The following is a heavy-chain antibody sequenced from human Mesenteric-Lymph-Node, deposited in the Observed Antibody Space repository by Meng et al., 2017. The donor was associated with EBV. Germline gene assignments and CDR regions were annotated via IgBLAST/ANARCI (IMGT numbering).Heavy chain of an antibody. CDR2: INPHNGGT. CDR1: GYTFTGYY. V-gene: IGHV1-2*06. J-gene: IGHJ4*02. CDR3: ARDGNKLYYFDSSGYYVDY. D-gene: IGHD3-22*01. Sequence: QVRPGLSGAEVKQPGPSVTVSFKASGYTFTGYYMHWVRQAPGQGLEWMGRINPHNGGTNYAQKFQGRVTMTSDTSISTAYMELSRLRSDDTAVYYCARDGNKLYYFDSSGYYVDYWGLGTLVTVSS.